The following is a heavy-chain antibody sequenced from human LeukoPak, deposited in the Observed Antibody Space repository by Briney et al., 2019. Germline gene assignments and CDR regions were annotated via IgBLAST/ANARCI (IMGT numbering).Heavy chain of an antibody. D-gene: IGHD2-2*01. Sequence: GGSLRLSCAASGFTFNSYVMSWVRQAPGKGLDWVSSISTSAGNIYYADSVKGRFTISRDNAKNSLYLQMNSLRAEDTAVYYCASDYCSSTSCYFHYWGQGTLVTVSS. CDR1: GFTFNSYV. V-gene: IGHV3-23*01. J-gene: IGHJ4*02. CDR2: ISTSAGNI. CDR3: ASDYCSSTSCYFHY.